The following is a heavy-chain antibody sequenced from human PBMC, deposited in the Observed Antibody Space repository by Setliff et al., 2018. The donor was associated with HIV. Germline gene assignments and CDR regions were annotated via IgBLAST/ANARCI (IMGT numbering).Heavy chain of an antibody. CDR2: VDTTGNT. J-gene: IGHJ5*02. Sequence: SETLSLTCNVSGGSISSGSYYWTWIRQPAGKGLEWIGRVDTTGNTNYNPSLNSRVTILADTSKNHFSLELRSVTAADTAGYYCVRVDPPYSYGGWFDPWGQGTLLTVSS. CDR1: GGSISSGSYY. CDR3: VRVDPPYSYGGWFDP. V-gene: IGHV4-61*02. D-gene: IGHD5-18*01.